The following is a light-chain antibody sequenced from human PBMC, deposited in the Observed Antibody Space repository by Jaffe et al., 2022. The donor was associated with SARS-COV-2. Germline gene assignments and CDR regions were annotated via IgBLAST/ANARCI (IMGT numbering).Light chain of an antibody. V-gene: IGLV6-57*01. Sequence: FMLTQPHSVSESPGKTITISCTRSSGSIASNYVQWYQQRPGSPPTMVIYENIHRPSGAPHGFSGSIDSSSNSASLTISGLEAEHEADYYCQSYDASNIVFGGGTKVTVL. J-gene: IGLJ2*01. CDR2: ENI. CDR1: SGSIASNY. CDR3: QSYDASNIV.